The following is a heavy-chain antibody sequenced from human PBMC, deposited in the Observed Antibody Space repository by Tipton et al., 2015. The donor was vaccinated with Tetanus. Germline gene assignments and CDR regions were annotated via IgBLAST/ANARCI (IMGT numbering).Heavy chain of an antibody. CDR2: IDPNSGAT. Sequence: QLVQSGAEMKKPGASVKVSCKASGYTFTGYYIYWVRQAPGQGLEWMGWIDPNSGATVYAQKFQGRVPMTRDTSISTVYMELSRLRSDDTAVYYCARDRGDYIYYGMDVWGPGTTVTVSS. CDR3: ARDRGDYIYYGMDV. J-gene: IGHJ6*02. V-gene: IGHV1-2*02. D-gene: IGHD3-22*01. CDR1: GYTFTGYY.